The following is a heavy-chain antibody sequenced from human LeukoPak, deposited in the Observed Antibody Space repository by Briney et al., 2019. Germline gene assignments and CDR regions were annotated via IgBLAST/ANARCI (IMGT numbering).Heavy chain of an antibody. D-gene: IGHD6-13*01. Sequence: GGSLRLSCAASGFTFSSSAMSWVRQAPGKGLEWVAVISYDGSNKYFADSVKGRFTISRDNSKNTLYLQMNSLRAEDTAVYYCGYSSLDYWGQGTLVTVSS. CDR1: GFTFSSSA. CDR2: ISYDGSNK. J-gene: IGHJ4*02. V-gene: IGHV3-30*04. CDR3: GYSSLDY.